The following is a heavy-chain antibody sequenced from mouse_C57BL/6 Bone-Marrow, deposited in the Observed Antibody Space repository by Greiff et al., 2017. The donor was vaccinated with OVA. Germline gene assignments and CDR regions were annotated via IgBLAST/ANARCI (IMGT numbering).Heavy chain of an antibody. CDR1: GYTFTSYW. Sequence: QVQLQQSGAELAKPGASVQLSCKASGYTFTSYWMHWVKQRPGQGLEWIGYINPSSGYTKYNQKVKDKATLPADKSSSTAYMQLSSLTYEDSAVYYCARPHGNYFDYWGQGTTLTVSS. CDR3: ARPHGNYFDY. V-gene: IGHV1-7*01. J-gene: IGHJ2*01. CDR2: INPSSGYT.